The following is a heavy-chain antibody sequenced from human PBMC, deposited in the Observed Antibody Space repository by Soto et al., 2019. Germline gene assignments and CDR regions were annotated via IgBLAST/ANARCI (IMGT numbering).Heavy chain of an antibody. CDR1: GGTFSSYA. CDR2: IIPIFGTA. D-gene: IGHD5-12*01. V-gene: IGHV1-69*13. CDR3: ARDITRYSGYDFGSLGY. Sequence: GASVKVSCKASGGTFSSYAISWVRQAPGQGLEWMGGIIPIFGTANYAQRFQGRVTITADESTSTAYMELSSLRSEDTAVYYCARDITRYSGYDFGSLGYWGQGTLVTVSS. J-gene: IGHJ4*02.